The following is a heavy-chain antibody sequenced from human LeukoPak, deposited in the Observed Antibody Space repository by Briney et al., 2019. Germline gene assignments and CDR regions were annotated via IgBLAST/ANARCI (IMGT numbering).Heavy chain of an antibody. D-gene: IGHD6-13*01. CDR2: IKQDGSEK. Sequence: HPGGSLRLSCAASGFTFSSYWMSWVRQAPGKGLEWVANIKQDGSEKYYVDSVKGRFTISRDDAKNSLYLQMNSLRAEDTAVYYCARDHEGLAAARGLDYWGQGTLVTVSS. CDR1: GFTFSSYW. V-gene: IGHV3-7*01. J-gene: IGHJ4*02. CDR3: ARDHEGLAAARGLDY.